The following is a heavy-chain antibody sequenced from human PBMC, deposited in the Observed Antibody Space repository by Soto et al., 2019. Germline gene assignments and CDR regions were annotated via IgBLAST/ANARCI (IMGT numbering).Heavy chain of an antibody. J-gene: IGHJ4*02. V-gene: IGHV3-23*01. Sequence: GGSLRLSCAASGFTFSSYAMGWVRQGPGKGLEWVAVVSIGGSTHYADSVRGRFTISRDNSKNTLSLQMNSLTAEDTAVYFSEKRRGAGGHFDYWGQGALVTVSS. CDR3: EKRRGAGGHFDY. CDR2: VSIGGST. CDR1: GFTFSSYA. D-gene: IGHD2-15*01.